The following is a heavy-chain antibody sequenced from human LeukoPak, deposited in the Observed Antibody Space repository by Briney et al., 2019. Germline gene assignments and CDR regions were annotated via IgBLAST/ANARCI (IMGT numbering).Heavy chain of an antibody. CDR1: GFTFDDYG. V-gene: IGHV3-20*04. CDR3: AIEEGYCSSTSCYAEAAYMDV. D-gene: IGHD2-2*01. CDR2: INWNGGST. Sequence: GGSLRLSCAASGFTFDDYGMSWVRQAPGKGLEWVSGINWNGGSTGYADSVKGRFTISRDNAKNSLYLQMNSLRAEDTALYYCAIEEGYCSSTSCYAEAAYMDVWGKGTTVTVSS. J-gene: IGHJ6*03.